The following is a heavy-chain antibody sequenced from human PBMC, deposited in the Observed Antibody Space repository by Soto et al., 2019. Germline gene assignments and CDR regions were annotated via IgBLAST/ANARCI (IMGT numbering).Heavy chain of an antibody. CDR3: ARSGKGSSSWYGRYYYYYGMDV. CDR2: IYPGDSDT. CDR1: GYSFTSYW. Sequence: GGSLRLSCKGSGYSFTSYWIGWVRQMPGKGLEWMGIIYPGDSDTRYSPSFQGQVTISAGKSISTAYLQWSSLKASDTAMYYCARSGKGSSSWYGRYYYYYGMDVWGQGTTVTVSS. J-gene: IGHJ6*02. V-gene: IGHV5-51*01. D-gene: IGHD6-13*01.